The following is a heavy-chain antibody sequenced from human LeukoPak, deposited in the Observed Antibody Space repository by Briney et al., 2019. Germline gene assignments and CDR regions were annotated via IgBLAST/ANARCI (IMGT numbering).Heavy chain of an antibody. CDR3: ARDRIIGRVGATWFDP. V-gene: IGHV3-53*01. J-gene: IGHJ5*02. CDR1: GFTVSSNY. CDR2: IYSGGST. D-gene: IGHD1-26*01. Sequence: AGGSLRLSCAASGFTVSSNYMSWVRQAPGKGLEWVSVIYSGGSTYYADSVKGRFTISRDNSKNALYLQMNSLRAEDTAVYYCARDRIIGRVGATWFDPWGQGTLVTVSS.